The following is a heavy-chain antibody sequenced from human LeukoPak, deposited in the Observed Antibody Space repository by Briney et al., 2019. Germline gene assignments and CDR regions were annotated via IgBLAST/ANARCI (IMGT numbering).Heavy chain of an antibody. D-gene: IGHD2-2*01. J-gene: IGHJ4*02. CDR1: GFSFSSYW. Sequence: PGGSLRLSCAASGFSFSSYWMHWVRHAPGKGLVWVSRINSDGSSTIYADSVRGRFTSSGDNSKNTLYLQMNSLRVDDTAVYYCARDVQGGYCSSASCYSDYWGQGTLVTVSS. CDR3: ARDVQGGYCSSASCYSDY. CDR2: INSDGSST. V-gene: IGHV3-74*01.